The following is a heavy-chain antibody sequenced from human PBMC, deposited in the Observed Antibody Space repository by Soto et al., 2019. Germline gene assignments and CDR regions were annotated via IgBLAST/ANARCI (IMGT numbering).Heavy chain of an antibody. Sequence: GGSLRLSCAASGFTVSSNYMSWVRQAPGKGLEWVSVIYSGGSTYYADSVKGRFTISRDNSKNTLYLQMNSLRAEDTAVYYCAREPEQLHLGELSGDAFDIWGQGTMVTVSS. CDR1: GFTVSSNY. D-gene: IGHD3-16*02. V-gene: IGHV3-66*01. CDR3: AREPEQLHLGELSGDAFDI. CDR2: IYSGGST. J-gene: IGHJ3*02.